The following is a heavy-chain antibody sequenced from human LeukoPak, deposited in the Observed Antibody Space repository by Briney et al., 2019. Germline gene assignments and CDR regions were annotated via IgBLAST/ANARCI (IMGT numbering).Heavy chain of an antibody. Sequence: GGSLRLSCAAPGFSFSSYSMNWVRQAPGKGLEWVANIKQDGSEKYYVDSVKGRFTISRDNAKNSLYLQMNSLRAEDTAVYYCARGLVFWGFYYYYMDVWGKGTTVTVSS. V-gene: IGHV3-7*01. J-gene: IGHJ6*03. CDR2: IKQDGSEK. CDR3: ARGLVFWGFYYYYMDV. D-gene: IGHD3-16*01. CDR1: GFSFSSYS.